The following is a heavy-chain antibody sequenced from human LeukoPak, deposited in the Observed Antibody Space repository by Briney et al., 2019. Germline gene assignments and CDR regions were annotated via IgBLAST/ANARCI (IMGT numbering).Heavy chain of an antibody. CDR2: ISSSGGTT. V-gene: IGHV3-23*01. J-gene: IGHJ4*02. Sequence: PGGSLRLSCAASGFTFNNYAMTWVRQAPGKGLEWVSSISSSGGTTYYADSVKGRFTISRDSSKNTLYLQMNSLRVEDTAIYYCAKRRSNNAATIDYWGQGTLVTVTS. CDR3: AKRRSNNAATIDY. D-gene: IGHD2/OR15-2a*01. CDR1: GFTFNNYA.